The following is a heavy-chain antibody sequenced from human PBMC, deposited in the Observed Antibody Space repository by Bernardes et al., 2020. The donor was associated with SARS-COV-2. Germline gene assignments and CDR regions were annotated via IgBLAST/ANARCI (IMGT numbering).Heavy chain of an antibody. Sequence: GGSLRLSCAVSGFSVNDYSMHWVRQIPVKGLEWVSLINWNGGLIYYGVSVKGRFTISRDTSKNSLFLEMNGLTRNDTALYYCAKDIGTTVPPSGIDLWGRGTLVTVSS. J-gene: IGHJ2*01. CDR1: GFSVNDYS. CDR2: INWNGGLI. V-gene: IGHV3-43*01. D-gene: IGHD1-1*01. CDR3: AKDIGTTVPPSGIDL.